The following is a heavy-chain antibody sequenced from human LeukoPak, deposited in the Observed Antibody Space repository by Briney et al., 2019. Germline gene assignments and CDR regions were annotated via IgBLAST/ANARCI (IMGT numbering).Heavy chain of an antibody. D-gene: IGHD3-22*01. J-gene: IGHJ4*02. Sequence: ASVKVSCKASGYTFTSYGISWVRQAPGQGLEWMGWISAYNGNTNYAQKLQGRVTMTTDTSTSTAYMELRSLRSDDTAVYYCARGRYYYDSSGSQRQREIDYWGQGTLVTVSS. CDR3: ARGRYYYDSSGSQRQREIDY. V-gene: IGHV1-18*01. CDR1: GYTFTSYG. CDR2: ISAYNGNT.